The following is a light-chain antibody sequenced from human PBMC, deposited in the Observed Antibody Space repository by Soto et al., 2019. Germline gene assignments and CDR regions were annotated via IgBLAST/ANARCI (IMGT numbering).Light chain of an antibody. J-gene: IGKJ1*01. CDR1: QSLVSSDGNTY. Sequence: DVVMTQSPVSLPVTLGQPASISCRSSQSLVSSDGNTYLNWFQQRPGQSPRRLIYKVSNRDSGVPDRFSGSGSGPDFTLKISRVEAEDVGVYYCLQGTHWPRAFGQGTKVEIQ. V-gene: IGKV2-30*01. CDR2: KVS. CDR3: LQGTHWPRA.